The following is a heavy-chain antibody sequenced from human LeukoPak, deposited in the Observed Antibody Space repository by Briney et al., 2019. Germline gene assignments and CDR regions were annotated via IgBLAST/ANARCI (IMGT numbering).Heavy chain of an antibody. CDR2: IYYSGST. CDR1: GGSISSYY. Sequence: KPSETLSLTCTVSGGSISSYYWSWIRQPPGKGLEWIGYIYYSGSTDYNPSLKSRVTISVDTSKNQFSLKLSSVTAADTAVYFCASTTGHFDLWGRGTLVTVSS. D-gene: IGHD1-14*01. CDR3: ASTTGHFDL. J-gene: IGHJ2*01. V-gene: IGHV4-59*08.